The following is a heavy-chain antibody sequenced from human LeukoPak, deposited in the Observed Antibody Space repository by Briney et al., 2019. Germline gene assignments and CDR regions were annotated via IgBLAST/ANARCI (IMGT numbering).Heavy chain of an antibody. J-gene: IGHJ4*02. Sequence: GASVKVSCKASGYTFTGYYMHWVRQAPGQGLEWMGIINPSGGSTSYAQKFQGRVTMTRDTSTSTVYMELSSLRSEDTAVYYCARSKFIAAAGGPFDYWGQGTLVTVSS. CDR1: GYTFTGYY. D-gene: IGHD6-13*01. V-gene: IGHV1-46*01. CDR2: INPSGGST. CDR3: ARSKFIAAAGGPFDY.